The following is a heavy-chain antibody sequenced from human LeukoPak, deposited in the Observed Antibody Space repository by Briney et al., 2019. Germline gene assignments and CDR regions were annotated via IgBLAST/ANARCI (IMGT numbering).Heavy chain of an antibody. Sequence: SETLSLTCSVSGGSISSLYWSWIRQPPGKGLEWIGYIYYTGSTNYNPSLKSRVTMFVDMSKNQFSLRLSSVTAADTAVYYCARHRAYSSSSPFDYWGQGTLVILSS. J-gene: IGHJ4*02. CDR1: GGSISSLY. D-gene: IGHD6-6*01. CDR2: IYYTGST. CDR3: ARHRAYSSSSPFDY. V-gene: IGHV4-59*08.